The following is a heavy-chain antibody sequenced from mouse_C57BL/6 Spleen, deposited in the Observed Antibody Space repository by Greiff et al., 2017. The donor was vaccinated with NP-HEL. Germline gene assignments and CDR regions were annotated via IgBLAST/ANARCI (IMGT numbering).Heavy chain of an antibody. Sequence: QVQLKESGAELARPGASVKLSCKASGYTFTSYGISWVKQRTGQGLEWIGEIYPRSGNTYYNEKFKGKATLTADKSSSTAYMELRSLTSEDSAVYFCARGRGNDGYYFDYWGQGTTLTVSS. J-gene: IGHJ2*01. D-gene: IGHD2-3*01. CDR3: ARGRGNDGYYFDY. CDR2: IYPRSGNT. CDR1: GYTFTSYG. V-gene: IGHV1-81*01.